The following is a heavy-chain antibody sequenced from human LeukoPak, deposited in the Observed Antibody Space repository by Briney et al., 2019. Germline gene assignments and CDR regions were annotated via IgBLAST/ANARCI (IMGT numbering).Heavy chain of an antibody. V-gene: IGHV4-39*07. CDR1: GGSISNNNYY. Sequence: SETLSLTCTVSGGSISNNNYYWGWIRQPPGKGLEWIGSIYYSGSAYYNPSLKSRVTISVDTSKNQFSLKLSSVTAADTAVYYCARLTGYRIESAFDIWGQGTMVTVSS. CDR2: IYYSGSA. CDR3: ARLTGYRIESAFDI. J-gene: IGHJ3*02. D-gene: IGHD3-9*01.